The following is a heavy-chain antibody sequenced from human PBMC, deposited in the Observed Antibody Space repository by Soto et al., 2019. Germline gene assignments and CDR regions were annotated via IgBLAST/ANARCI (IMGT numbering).Heavy chain of an antibody. J-gene: IGHJ6*02. D-gene: IGHD6-13*01. V-gene: IGHV3-30*18. Sequence: QVQLVESGGGVVQPGRSLRLSCAASGFAFSSYGMHWVRQAPGKGLEWVAVISYDGNNKYYTDSVKGRFTISRDNSKNTLYLQMNSLRAEDTAVYYCAKQQLGPTLWGMDVWGQGTTVTVSS. CDR3: AKQQLGPTLWGMDV. CDR2: ISYDGNNK. CDR1: GFAFSSYG.